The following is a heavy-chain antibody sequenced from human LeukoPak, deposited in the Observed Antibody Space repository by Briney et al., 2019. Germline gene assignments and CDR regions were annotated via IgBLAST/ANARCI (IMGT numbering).Heavy chain of an antibody. CDR1: GGSLSSGGYS. J-gene: IGHJ4*02. D-gene: IGHD6-19*01. V-gene: IGHV4-30-4*01. CDR3: ARVPSRYSSGWTFDY. Sequence: PSQTLSLTCAVSGGSLSSGGYSWSWIRQPPGKGLEWIGYISYSGSTYYNPPLKSRVTISVDTSKNRFSLRLSSVTAADTAVYYCARVPSRYSSGWTFDYWGQGTLVTVSS. CDR2: ISYSGST.